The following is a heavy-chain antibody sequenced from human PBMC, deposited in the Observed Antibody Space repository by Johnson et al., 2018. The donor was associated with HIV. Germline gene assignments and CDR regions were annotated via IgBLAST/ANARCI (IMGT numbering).Heavy chain of an antibody. CDR2: IKSKTDGGTT. Sequence: VLLVESGGGLVKPGGSLRLSCAASGFTFSNAWMSWVRQAPGKGLEWVGRIKSKTDGGTTDYAAPVKGSFTISRDDSKNTRYLQMNSLKTEDSAVYYCTTGRPSSAAFDIWGQGTMVTVSS. CDR3: TTGRPSSAAFDI. J-gene: IGHJ3*02. V-gene: IGHV3-15*01. CDR1: GFTFSNAW.